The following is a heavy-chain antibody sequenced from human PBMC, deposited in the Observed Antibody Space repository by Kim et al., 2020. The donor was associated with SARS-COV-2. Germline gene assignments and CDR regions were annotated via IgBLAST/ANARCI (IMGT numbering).Heavy chain of an antibody. V-gene: IGHV4-30-2*01. J-gene: IGHJ4*02. Sequence: SETLSLTCAVSGGSISSGGYSWSWIRQPPGKGLEWIGYIYHSGSTYYNPSLKSRVTISVDRSKNQFSLKLSSVTAADTAVYYCASHEDCSGGSCPVDYWGQGTLVTVSS. CDR1: GGSISSGGYS. CDR2: IYHSGST. CDR3: ASHEDCSGGSCPVDY. D-gene: IGHD2-15*01.